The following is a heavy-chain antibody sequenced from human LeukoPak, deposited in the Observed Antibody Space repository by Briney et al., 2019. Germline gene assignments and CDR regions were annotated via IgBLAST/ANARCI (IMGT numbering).Heavy chain of an antibody. CDR2: IYYSGST. V-gene: IGHV4-39*07. CDR3: ARLVVPAA. J-gene: IGHJ5*02. D-gene: IGHD2-2*01. CDR1: GGSISSSSYY. Sequence: SETLSLTCTVSGGSISSSSYYWGWIRQPPGKGLEWIGSIYYSGSTYYNPSLKSRVTISVDTSKNQFSLKLSSVTAADTAVCYCARLVVPAAWGQGTLVTVSS.